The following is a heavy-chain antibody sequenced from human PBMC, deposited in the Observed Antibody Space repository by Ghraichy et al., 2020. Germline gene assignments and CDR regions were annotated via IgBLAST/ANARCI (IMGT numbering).Heavy chain of an antibody. D-gene: IGHD3-22*01. J-gene: IGHJ3*02. CDR2: IWYDGSNK. Sequence: SLRLSCAASGFTFSSYGMHWVRQAPGKGLEWVAVIWYDGSNKYYADSVKGRFTISRDNSKNTLYLQMNSLRAEDTAVYYCARDDYYDSSGSAFDIWGQGTMVTVSS. CDR1: GFTFSSYG. CDR3: ARDDYYDSSGSAFDI. V-gene: IGHV3-33*01.